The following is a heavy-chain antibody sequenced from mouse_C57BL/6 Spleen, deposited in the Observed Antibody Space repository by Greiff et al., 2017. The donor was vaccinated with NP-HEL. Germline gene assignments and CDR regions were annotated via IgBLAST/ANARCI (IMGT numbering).Heavy chain of an antibody. V-gene: IGHV5-4*03. CDR1: GFTFSSYA. Sequence: EVKVVESGGGLVKPGGSLKLSCAASGFTFSSYAMSWVRQTPEKRLEWVATISDGGSYTYYPDNVKGRFTISRDNAKNNLYLQMSQLKSEDTAMYYGARRDYYGSSYDYWGQGTTLTVSS. CDR3: ARRDYYGSSYDY. J-gene: IGHJ2*01. CDR2: ISDGGSYT. D-gene: IGHD1-1*01.